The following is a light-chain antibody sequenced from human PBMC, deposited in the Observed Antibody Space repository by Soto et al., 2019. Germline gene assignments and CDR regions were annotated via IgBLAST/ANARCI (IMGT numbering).Light chain of an antibody. J-gene: IGKJ1*01. CDR1: QSISSW. V-gene: IGKV1-5*01. CDR3: QQNYRATPWT. CDR2: AAS. Sequence: DIQMTQSPSTLSASVGDRVTITCRASQSISSWLAWYQHKPGKAPKLLINAASSLERGVPSRFSGGGSGTDFTLNISSLQPDDFATYYCQQNYRATPWTFGQGTKVDI.